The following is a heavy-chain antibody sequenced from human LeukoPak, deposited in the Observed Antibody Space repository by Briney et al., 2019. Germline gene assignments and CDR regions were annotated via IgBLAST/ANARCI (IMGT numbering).Heavy chain of an antibody. CDR3: ARVRAYYYDSSGYYYWFDP. V-gene: IGHV4-4*09. D-gene: IGHD3-22*01. CDR2: IYTSGST. CDR1: GGSISSYY. Sequence: SETLSLTCTVSGGSISSYYWSWIRQPPGKGLEWIGYIYTSGSTNYNPSLKSRVTISVDTSKNQFSLKLSSVTAADTAVYYCARVRAYYYDSSGYYYWFDPWGQGTLVTVSS. J-gene: IGHJ5*02.